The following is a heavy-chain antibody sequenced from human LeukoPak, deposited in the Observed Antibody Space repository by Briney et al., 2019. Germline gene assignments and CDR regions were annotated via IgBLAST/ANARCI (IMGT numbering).Heavy chain of an antibody. V-gene: IGHV3-30*14. D-gene: IGHD1-1*01. CDR3: VPKGNEGY. CDR1: GFTFSSYA. Sequence: GGSLRLSCAASGFTFSSYAMHWVRQAPGKGLEWVAVISYDGSNKYYADSVKGRFTISRDNSKNTLYLQMSSLRVEDTAVYYCVPKGNEGYWGQGTLVTVSS. CDR2: ISYDGSNK. J-gene: IGHJ4*02.